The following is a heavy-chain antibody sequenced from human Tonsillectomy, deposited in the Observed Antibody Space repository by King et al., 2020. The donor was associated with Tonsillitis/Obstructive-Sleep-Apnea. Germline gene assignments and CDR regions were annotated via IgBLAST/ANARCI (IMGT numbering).Heavy chain of an antibody. D-gene: IGHD2-2*01. CDR3: ARIRSTSCYEDY. J-gene: IGHJ4*02. V-gene: IGHV2-70*15. Sequence: QVTLKESGPALVKPTQTLTLTCTFSGFSLSTSGMCVIWIRHPPGKALEWLARIDWDDDEYYSPSLKTRLTISKDTSKNQVVLTMTNMDPADTAMYYCARIRSTSCYEDYWGQGTLVTVSS. CDR1: GFSLSTSGMC. CDR2: IDWDDDE.